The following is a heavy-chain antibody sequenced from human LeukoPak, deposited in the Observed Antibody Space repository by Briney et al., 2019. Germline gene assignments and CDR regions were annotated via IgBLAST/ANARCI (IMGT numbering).Heavy chain of an antibody. CDR1: GFTVSSNY. CDR2: IYSGGTT. D-gene: IGHD3-22*01. CDR3: TGRYDSSGYPLH. V-gene: IGHV3-53*01. Sequence: GSLRLSCAASGFTVSSNYMSWVRQAPGKGLEWVSVIYSGGTTYYADSVKGRFIISRDNSKNTLYLQMNSLRAEDTAVYYCTGRYDSSGYPLHWGQGTLVTVSS. J-gene: IGHJ4*02.